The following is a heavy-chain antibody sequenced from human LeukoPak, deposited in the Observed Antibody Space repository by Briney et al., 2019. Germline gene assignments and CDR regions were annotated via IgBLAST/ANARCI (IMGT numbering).Heavy chain of an antibody. D-gene: IGHD2-21*01. J-gene: IGHJ3*02. CDR1: GFTFDDYA. Sequence: GGSLRLSCAASGFTFDDYAMHWVRQAPGKGLEWVSGISWNSGSIGYADSVKGRFTISRGNAKNSLYLQMNSLRAEDMALYYCAKAYCGGDCYSKDAFDIWGQGTMVTVSS. CDR2: ISWNSGSI. V-gene: IGHV3-9*03. CDR3: AKAYCGGDCYSKDAFDI.